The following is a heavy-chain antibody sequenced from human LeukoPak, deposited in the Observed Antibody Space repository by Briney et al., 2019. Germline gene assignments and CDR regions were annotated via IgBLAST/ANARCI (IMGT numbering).Heavy chain of an antibody. Sequence: PGGSLRLSCAASGFTFSSYGMRWVRQAPGKGLEWVAFIRYDGSNKYYADSVKGRFTISRDNSKNTLYLQMNSLRAEDTAVYYCAKWSGSYYPSFDYWGQGTLVTVSS. J-gene: IGHJ4*02. CDR2: IRYDGSNK. CDR1: GFTFSSYG. V-gene: IGHV3-30*02. D-gene: IGHD1-26*01. CDR3: AKWSGSYYPSFDY.